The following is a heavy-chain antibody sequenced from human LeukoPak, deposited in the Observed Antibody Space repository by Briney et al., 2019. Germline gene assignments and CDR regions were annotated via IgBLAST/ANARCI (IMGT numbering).Heavy chain of an antibody. CDR3: ASRYDSGGYTWFDL. V-gene: IGHV1-8*01. J-gene: IGHJ5*02. CDR2: MNPNSGNT. D-gene: IGHD3-22*01. CDR1: GYTFTSYD. Sequence: ASVKVSCKASGYTFTSYDINWVRQATGQGLEWMGWMNPNSGNTGYAQKFQGRVTMTRNTSISTAYMERSSLRSEDTAGYYCASRYDSGGYTWFDLWGRGTLVTVSS.